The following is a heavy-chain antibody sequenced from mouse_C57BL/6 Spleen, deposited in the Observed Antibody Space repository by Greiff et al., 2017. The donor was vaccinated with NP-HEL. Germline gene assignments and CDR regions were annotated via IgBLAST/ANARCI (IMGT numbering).Heavy chain of an antibody. V-gene: IGHV5-4*01. CDR1: GFTFSSYA. J-gene: IGHJ3*01. D-gene: IGHD2-3*01. CDR2: ISDGGSYT. Sequence: EVKLMESGGGLVKPGGSLKLSCAASGFTFSSYAMSWVRQTPEKRLEWVATISDGGSYTYYPDNVKGRFTISRDNAKNNLYLQMSHLKSEDTAMYYCARDPLRDGYPSWFAYWGQGTLVTVSA. CDR3: ARDPLRDGYPSWFAY.